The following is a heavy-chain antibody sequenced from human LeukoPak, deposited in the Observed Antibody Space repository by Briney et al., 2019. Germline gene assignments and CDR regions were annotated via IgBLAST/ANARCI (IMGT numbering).Heavy chain of an antibody. CDR3: ARDPEYTYGYFDY. J-gene: IGHJ4*02. Sequence: PGGSLRSSCAASEFTFSNYAMSWVRQAPGKGLEWVSAISGNGGGAYYADSVKGRFTISRDNSKNTLYLDMKSLRAEDTAIYYCARDPEYTYGYFDYWGQGTQVTVSS. CDR1: EFTFSNYA. CDR2: ISGNGGGA. D-gene: IGHD5-18*01. V-gene: IGHV3-23*01.